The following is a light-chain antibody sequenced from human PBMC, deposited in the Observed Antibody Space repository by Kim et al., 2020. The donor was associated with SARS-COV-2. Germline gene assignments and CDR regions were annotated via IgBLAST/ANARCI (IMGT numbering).Light chain of an antibody. V-gene: IGLV3-19*01. CDR3: NSRDSSTSPVENV. CDR2: GKN. Sequence: SSELTQDPAVSVALVQTVRITCQGDSLRSHYATWYQQKTGQAPLLVIHGKNNRPSGIPARFSGIRPGNTASLTINGAQAEDEADYYCNSRDSSTSPVENVFRTGTKVTVL. J-gene: IGLJ1*01. CDR1: SLRSHY.